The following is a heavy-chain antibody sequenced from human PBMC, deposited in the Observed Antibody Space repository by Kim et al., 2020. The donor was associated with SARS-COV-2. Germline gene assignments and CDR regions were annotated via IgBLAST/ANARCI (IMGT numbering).Heavy chain of an antibody. J-gene: IGHJ2*01. CDR2: IYYSGST. V-gene: IGHV4-39*01. CDR3: ATTEWLRRNWYFDL. D-gene: IGHD5-12*01. Sequence: SETLSLTCTVSGGSISSSSYYWGWIRQPPGKGLEWIGSIYYSGSTYYNPSLKSRVTISVDTSKNQFSLKLSSVTAADTAVYYCATTEWLRRNWYFDLWGRGTLVTVSS. CDR1: GGSISSSSYY.